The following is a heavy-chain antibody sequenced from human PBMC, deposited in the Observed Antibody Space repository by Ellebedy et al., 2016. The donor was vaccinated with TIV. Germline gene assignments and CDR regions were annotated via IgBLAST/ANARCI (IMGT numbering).Heavy chain of an antibody. CDR1: GGSISTYS. J-gene: IGHJ3*02. D-gene: IGHD6-19*01. Sequence: MPSETLSLTCTVSGGSISTYSWSCILQPAGKGLAWIGRIYTSGSTNYNPSLKSRVTMSVDTSKNQFSLKLSPVTAADTAVYYCARDHRGSGWSYGAFDIWGQGTMVTVSS. V-gene: IGHV4-4*07. CDR3: ARDHRGSGWSYGAFDI. CDR2: IYTSGST.